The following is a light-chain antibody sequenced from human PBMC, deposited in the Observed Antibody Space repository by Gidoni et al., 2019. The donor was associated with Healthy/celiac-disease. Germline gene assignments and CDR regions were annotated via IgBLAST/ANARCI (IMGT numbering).Light chain of an antibody. J-gene: IGKJ1*01. CDR1: QSVSSSY. Sequence: EIVLTQSPGTLSLSRGERATLSCRASQSVSSSYLAWYQQKPGQAPRLLIYGASRRATGIPDRFSGSGSGTDFTLTISRLEPEDFAVYYCQQYGSSPWTFXQXTKVEIK. V-gene: IGKV3-20*01. CDR2: GAS. CDR3: QQYGSSPWT.